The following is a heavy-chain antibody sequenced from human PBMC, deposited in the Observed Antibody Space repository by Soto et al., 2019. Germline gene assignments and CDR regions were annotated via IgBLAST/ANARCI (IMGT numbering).Heavy chain of an antibody. V-gene: IGHV1-69*02. J-gene: IGHJ4*02. CDR1: GGTFSSYT. CDR3: ATVGGWGNDY. CDR2: IIPILGIA. D-gene: IGHD3-16*01. Sequence: QVQLVQSGAEVKKPGSSVKVSCKASGGTFSSYTISWVRQAPGQGLEWMGRIIPILGIANYAQKFEGRVXIIXDKSTSTAYMELSSLRSEDTAVYYCATVGGWGNDYWGQGTLVTVSS.